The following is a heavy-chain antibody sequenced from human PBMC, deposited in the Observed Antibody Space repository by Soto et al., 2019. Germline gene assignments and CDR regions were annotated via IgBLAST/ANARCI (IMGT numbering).Heavy chain of an antibody. V-gene: IGHV1-2*04. J-gene: IGHJ4*02. CDR3: ARDYYDSSGYYYFDY. CDR2: INPNSGGT. D-gene: IGHD3-22*01. Sequence: ASVKVSCKASGYTFTGYYMHWVRQAPGQGLEWMGWINPNSGGTNYAQKFQGWVTMTRDTSISTAYMELSRLRSDDTAMYYCARDYYDSSGYYYFDYWGQGTLVTVSS. CDR1: GYTFTGYY.